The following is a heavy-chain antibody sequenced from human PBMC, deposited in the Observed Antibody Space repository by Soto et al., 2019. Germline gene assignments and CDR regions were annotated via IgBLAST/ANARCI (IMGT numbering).Heavy chain of an antibody. V-gene: IGHV4-30-4*01. Sequence: QVQLQESGPGLVKPSQTLSLTCTVSGGSISTVDYWWSWIRQSPDMGLEWIGHIYDGGRTYNNPSLASRVTMSVDTSKSQLALTLSSVSAADTAVYYCARGPSGDKVDSWGQGTLVTVSS. CDR3: ARGPSGDKVDS. CDR2: IYDGGRT. D-gene: IGHD7-27*01. J-gene: IGHJ4*02. CDR1: GGSISTVDYW.